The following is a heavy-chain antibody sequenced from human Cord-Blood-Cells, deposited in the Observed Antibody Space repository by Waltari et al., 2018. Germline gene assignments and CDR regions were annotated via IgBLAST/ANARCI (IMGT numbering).Heavy chain of an antibody. CDR2: IYYSGST. Sequence: QVQPQESGPGLVTPSQTLSLTCTVAGGSISSGGNYWSWLRQPPGKGLEWIGYIYYSGSTYYNPSLKSRVTISVDTSKNQFSLKLSSVTAADTAVYYCARRGDCSSTSCYAFDIWGQGTMVTVSS. CDR1: GGSISSGGNY. J-gene: IGHJ3*02. CDR3: ARRGDCSSTSCYAFDI. D-gene: IGHD2-2*01. V-gene: IGHV4-30-4*08.